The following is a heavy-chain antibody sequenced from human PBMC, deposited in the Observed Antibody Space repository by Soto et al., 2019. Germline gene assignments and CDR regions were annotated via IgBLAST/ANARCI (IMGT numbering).Heavy chain of an antibody. CDR1: GFTFSSYG. Sequence: GGSLRLSCAASGFTFSSYGMHWVRQAPGKGLEWVAVISYDGSNKYYADSVKGRFTISRDNSKNTLYLQMNSLRAEDTAVYYCAKGIVLMVYASLSYFDYWGQGTLVTVSS. CDR2: ISYDGSNK. CDR3: AKGIVLMVYASLSYFDY. V-gene: IGHV3-30*18. D-gene: IGHD2-8*01. J-gene: IGHJ4*02.